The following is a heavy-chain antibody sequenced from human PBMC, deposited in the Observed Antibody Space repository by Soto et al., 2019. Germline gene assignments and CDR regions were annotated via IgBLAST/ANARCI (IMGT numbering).Heavy chain of an antibody. J-gene: IGHJ6*03. Sequence: GESLKISCKGSGCSFTSYCIGWVRQMPGKGLEWMGIIYPGDSDTRYSPSFQGQVTISADKSISTAYLQWSSLKASDTAMYYCARYYDFWSRLPHMDVWGKGTTVTVSS. CDR3: ARYYDFWSRLPHMDV. V-gene: IGHV5-51*01. D-gene: IGHD3-3*01. CDR1: GCSFTSYC. CDR2: IYPGDSDT.